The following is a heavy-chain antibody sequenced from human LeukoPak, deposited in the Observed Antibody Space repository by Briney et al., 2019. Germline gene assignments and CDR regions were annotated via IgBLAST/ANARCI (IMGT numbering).Heavy chain of an antibody. V-gene: IGHV4-34*01. CDR2: INHSGST. CDR3: ARRWRYSSSVDY. CDR1: GGSFSGYY. J-gene: IGHJ4*02. D-gene: IGHD6-6*01. Sequence: DPSETLSLTCAVYGGSFSGYYWSWIRQPPGKGPEWIGEINHSGSTNYNPSLKSRVTISVDTSKNQFSLKLSSVTAADTAVYYCARRWRYSSSVDYWGQGTLVTVSS.